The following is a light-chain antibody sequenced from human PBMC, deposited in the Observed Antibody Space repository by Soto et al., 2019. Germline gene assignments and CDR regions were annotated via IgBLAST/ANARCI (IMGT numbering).Light chain of an antibody. CDR3: QQYNDWPLT. CDR1: QSVSSY. Sequence: VLTHSASTLSLSPGERATLSWGASQSVSSYLAWYQQKHGQAPRLLIYDASNRATGIPARFSGSGSGTEFTLTISSLQSEDFALYYCQQYNDWPLTFGQGTKVDI. CDR2: DAS. J-gene: IGKJ1*01. V-gene: IGKV3-11*01.